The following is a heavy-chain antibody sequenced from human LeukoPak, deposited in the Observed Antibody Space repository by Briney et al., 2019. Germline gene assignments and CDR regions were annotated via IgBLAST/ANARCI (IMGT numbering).Heavy chain of an antibody. CDR2: IYSGGST. CDR1: GFTVSSNY. D-gene: IGHD3-9*01. CDR3: AKDYYDILTGYYGPDY. Sequence: GGSLRLSCAASGFTVSSNYMSWVRQAPGKGLEWVSVIYSGGSTYYADSVKGRFTISRDNSKNTLYLQMNSLRAEDTAVYYCAKDYYDILTGYYGPDYWGQGTLVTVSS. V-gene: IGHV3-53*05. J-gene: IGHJ4*02.